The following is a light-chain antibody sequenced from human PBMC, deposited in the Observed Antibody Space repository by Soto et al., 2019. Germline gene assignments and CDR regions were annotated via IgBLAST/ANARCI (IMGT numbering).Light chain of an antibody. V-gene: IGKV3-15*01. CDR2: GAS. Sequence: EIVLTQSPGTLSVSPGEIATLSCRASQRVYSNLAWYQQRPGQAPRLLIYGASTRATGVPARFSGRGSGTEFTLTISSLQSEDFAVYYCQQYTNWPPNTFGQGTRLEI. CDR3: QQYTNWPPNT. CDR1: QRVYSN. J-gene: IGKJ5*01.